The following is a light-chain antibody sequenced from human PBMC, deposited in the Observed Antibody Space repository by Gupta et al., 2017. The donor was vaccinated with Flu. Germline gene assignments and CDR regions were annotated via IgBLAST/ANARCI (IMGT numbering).Light chain of an antibody. Sequence: EIVMTQSPATLSVSPGERATLSCRASQSVSSNLAWYQLKPGQAPRLLIYGASTRATGIPAGFSGSGSGTEFTLTISSLQSEDFAVYYCQQDNNWPWTFGQGTKVEIK. CDR2: GAS. J-gene: IGKJ1*01. V-gene: IGKV3-15*01. CDR3: QQDNNWPWT. CDR1: QSVSSN.